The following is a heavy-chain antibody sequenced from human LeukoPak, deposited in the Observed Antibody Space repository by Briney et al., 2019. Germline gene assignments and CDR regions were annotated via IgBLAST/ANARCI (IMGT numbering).Heavy chain of an antibody. J-gene: IGHJ5*02. CDR1: GYTFTSYY. CDR3: ARDGAYGDPRRNWFDP. D-gene: IGHD4-17*01. CDR2: INPSGGST. Sequence: EASVKVSCKASGYTFTSYYMHWVRQAPGQGLEWMGIINPSGGSTSYAQKFQGRVTMTRDMSTSTVYMELSSLRSEDTAVYYCARDGAYGDPRRNWFDPWGQGTLVTVSS. V-gene: IGHV1-46*01.